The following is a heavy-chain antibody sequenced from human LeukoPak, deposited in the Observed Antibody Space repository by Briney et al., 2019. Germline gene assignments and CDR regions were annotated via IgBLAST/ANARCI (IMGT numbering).Heavy chain of an antibody. D-gene: IGHD3-3*01. CDR1: GYTFTGYY. V-gene: IGHV1-2*02. J-gene: IGHJ6*02. CDR3: ARGLRFLEWFYGMDV. Sequence: ASVKVSCKASGYTFTGYYMHWVRQAPGQGLEWMGWINPNSGGTNYAQKFQGRVTMTRDTSISTAYMELGRLRSDDTAVYCCARGLRFLEWFYGMDVWGQGTTVTVSS. CDR2: INPNSGGT.